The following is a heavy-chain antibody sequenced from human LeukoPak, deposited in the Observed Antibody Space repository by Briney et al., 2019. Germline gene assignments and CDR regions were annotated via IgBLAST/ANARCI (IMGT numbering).Heavy chain of an antibody. V-gene: IGHV1-8*01. CDR2: MNPNSGNT. J-gene: IGHJ6*03. CDR1: GYTITSYD. CDR3: ARVGLQYHYYYYMDV. Sequence: GASVKVSCKASGYTITSYDINWVRQATGQGLEWMGWMNPNSGNTGYAQKFQGRVTMTRNTSISTAYMELSSLRSEDTAVYYCARVGLQYHYYYYMDVWGKGTTVTVSS.